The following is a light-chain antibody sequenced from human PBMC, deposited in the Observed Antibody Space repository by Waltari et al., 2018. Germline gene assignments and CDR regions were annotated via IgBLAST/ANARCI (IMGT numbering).Light chain of an antibody. CDR2: WAA. J-gene: IGKJ5*01. V-gene: IGKV4-1*01. Sequence: DIVMTQSPDSLAVSLGERATINCKSSQSLLISSNNKDFLIWYEQEPGQPPKVLVYWAAARESGVPDRFSGSGSGTDLNLTISSLQAEDVAVYYCQQYYGTPITFGQGTRLEIK. CDR1: QSLLISSNNKDF. CDR3: QQYYGTPIT.